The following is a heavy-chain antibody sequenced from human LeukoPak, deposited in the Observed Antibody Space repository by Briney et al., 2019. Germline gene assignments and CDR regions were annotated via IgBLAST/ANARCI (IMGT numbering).Heavy chain of an antibody. CDR1: GGSISSTTYY. CDR2: IYYSGTT. CDR3: ARNKIGNIQLWSHAFDI. V-gene: IGHV4-39*07. J-gene: IGHJ3*02. Sequence: SEILSLTCTVSGGSISSTTYYWGWIRQPPRKGLEWIGTIYYSGTTYFNPSLKSRVTISVDTSKNQFSLKLSSVTAADTAVYYCARNKIGNIQLWSHAFDIWGQGTMVTVSS. D-gene: IGHD5-18*01.